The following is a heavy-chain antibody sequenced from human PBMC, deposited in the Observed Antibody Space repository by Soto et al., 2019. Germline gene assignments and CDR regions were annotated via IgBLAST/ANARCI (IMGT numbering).Heavy chain of an antibody. Sequence: EVQLVESGGGLVKPGGSLRLSCAASGFTFSSYSMNWVRQAPGKGLEWVSSISSSSSYIYYADSVKGRFTISRDNAKNSLYLQMNSLRAEDTAVYYCARDRVYYGQGMERRWLDPWGQGTLVTVSS. J-gene: IGHJ5*02. CDR1: GFTFSSYS. V-gene: IGHV3-21*01. D-gene: IGHD3-10*01. CDR2: ISSSSSYI. CDR3: ARDRVYYGQGMERRWLDP.